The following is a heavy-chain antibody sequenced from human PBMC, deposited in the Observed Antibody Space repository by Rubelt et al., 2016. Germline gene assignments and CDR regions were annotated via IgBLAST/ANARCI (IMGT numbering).Heavy chain of an antibody. CDR1: GFTFDDYA. D-gene: IGHD4-23*01. CDR2: ISWNSGSI. V-gene: IGHV3-9*01. CDR3: AKGILRWSVGYGMDV. Sequence: EVQLVESGGGLVQPGRSLRLSCVASGFTFDDYAMHWVRQAPGKGLEWVLGISWNSGSIGYADSVKGRFTISRDNAKNSLYLQMNSLRAEDTALYYCAKGILRWSVGYGMDVWGQGTTVTVSS. J-gene: IGHJ6*02.